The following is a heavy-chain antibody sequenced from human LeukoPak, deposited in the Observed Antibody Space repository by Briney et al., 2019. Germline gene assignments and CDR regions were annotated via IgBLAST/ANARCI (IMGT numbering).Heavy chain of an antibody. CDR1: GLTFGDYA. D-gene: IGHD6-13*01. CDR3: TRDMDIAAAPGWFDP. J-gene: IGHJ5*02. V-gene: IGHV3-49*05. Sequence: KPGGSLRLSCTASGLTFGDYAMSWFRQAPGKGLEWVGFIRSKAYGGTTEYAASVKGRFTISRDDSKSIAYLQMNSLKTEDTAVYYCTRDMDIAAAPGWFDPWGEGTLVTVSS. CDR2: IRSKAYGGTT.